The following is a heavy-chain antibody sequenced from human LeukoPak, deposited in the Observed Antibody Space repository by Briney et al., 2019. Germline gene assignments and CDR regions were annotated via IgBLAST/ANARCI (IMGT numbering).Heavy chain of an antibody. CDR2: ISSGSGRI. V-gene: IGHV3-48*01. CDR3: ARDCGGGSCYGPYDAFDI. CDR1: GFTFSSHS. Sequence: GGSLRLSCAASGFTFSSHSMNWVRQAPGKGLEWVSFISSGSGRIDYADSVKGRFTISRDNAKNSLYLQMNSLRAEDTAVYYCARDCGGGSCYGPYDAFDIWGQGTMVTVSS. J-gene: IGHJ3*02. D-gene: IGHD2-15*01.